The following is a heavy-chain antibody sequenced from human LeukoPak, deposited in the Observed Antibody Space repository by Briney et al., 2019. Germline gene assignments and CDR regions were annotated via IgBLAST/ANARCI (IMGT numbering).Heavy chain of an antibody. CDR3: AGGGYSSGYNWFDP. CDR2: IYYSGST. J-gene: IGHJ5*02. CDR1: GGSISSYY. Sequence: SETLSLTCTVSGGSISSYYWSWIRQPPGKGLEWIGYIYYSGSTNYNPSLKSRVAISVDTSKNQFSLKLSSVTAADTAVYYCAGGGYSSGYNWFDPWGQGILVSVSS. D-gene: IGHD6-19*01. V-gene: IGHV4-59*01.